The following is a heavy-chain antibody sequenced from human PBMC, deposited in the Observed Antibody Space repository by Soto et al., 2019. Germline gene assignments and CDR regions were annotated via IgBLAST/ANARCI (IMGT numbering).Heavy chain of an antibody. CDR3: ARDLLGRPYYYGMDV. D-gene: IGHD1-26*01. Sequence: LRLSCAASGFTVSSNYMSWVRQAPGKGLEWVSVIYSSGDTYYADSVKGRFTISRDNSKNTLYLQMNSLRAEDTAVYYCARDLLGRPYYYGMDVWGQGTTVTVSS. V-gene: IGHV3-53*01. CDR2: IYSSGDT. J-gene: IGHJ6*02. CDR1: GFTVSSNY.